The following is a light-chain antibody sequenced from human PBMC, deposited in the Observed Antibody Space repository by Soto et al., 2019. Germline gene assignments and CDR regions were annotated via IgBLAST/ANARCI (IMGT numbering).Light chain of an antibody. Sequence: EIVLTQSPVTLSLSPGERATLSCRASHSVSSDLLWYQQKPGQSPRLLISDASNRATGIPARFSGSGSGTDFIRTIGSLEPEDFAVYYCQQRNRWPLTFGGGTRVEIK. CDR1: HSVSSD. CDR2: DAS. CDR3: QQRNRWPLT. V-gene: IGKV3-11*01. J-gene: IGKJ4*01.